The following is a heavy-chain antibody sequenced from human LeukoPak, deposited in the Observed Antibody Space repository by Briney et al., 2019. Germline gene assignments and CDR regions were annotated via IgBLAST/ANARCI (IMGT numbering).Heavy chain of an antibody. CDR3: ARLSSSPNYYFDY. J-gene: IGHJ4*02. CDR2: IYYSGST. CDR1: GGSISSSSYY. V-gene: IGHV4-39*01. Sequence: PSETLSLTCTVSGGSISSSSYYWGWIRQPPGKGLEWIGSIYYSGSTYYNPSLKSRVTISVDTSKNQFSLKLSSVTAADTTVYYCARLSSSPNYYFDYWGQGTLVTVSS. D-gene: IGHD6-13*01.